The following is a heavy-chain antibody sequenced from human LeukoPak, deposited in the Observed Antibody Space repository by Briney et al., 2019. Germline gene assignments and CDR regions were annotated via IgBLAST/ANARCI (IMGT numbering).Heavy chain of an antibody. CDR1: GFTFSSFG. V-gene: IGHV3-30*18. CDR3: AKAYTIFGVVIFQYHYMDV. CDR2: ISYDGSNK. J-gene: IGHJ6*03. D-gene: IGHD3-3*01. Sequence: PGGSLRRSCVASGFTFSSFGMHWVRQAPGKGLEWVAVISYDGSNKYYADSVKGRFTISRDNSKNTLYLQMNSLRGEDTAVYYCAKAYTIFGVVIFQYHYMDVWGKGTTVTVSS.